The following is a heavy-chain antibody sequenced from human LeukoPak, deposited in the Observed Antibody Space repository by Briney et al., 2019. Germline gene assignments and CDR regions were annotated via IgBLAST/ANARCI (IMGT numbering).Heavy chain of an antibody. V-gene: IGHV3-30*18. CDR2: ISYDGSHK. J-gene: IGHJ5*02. D-gene: IGHD3-9*01. CDR1: GFTFSSYS. Sequence: GGSLRLSCAASGFTFSSYSMNWVRQAPGKGLEWVAVISYDGSHKYYADSVKGRFTISRDNSKNTLYLQMNSLRAEDTAVYHCAKGRGTMTGFGGLLSNWLDPWGQGSLVTVSS. CDR3: AKGRGTMTGFGGLLSNWLDP.